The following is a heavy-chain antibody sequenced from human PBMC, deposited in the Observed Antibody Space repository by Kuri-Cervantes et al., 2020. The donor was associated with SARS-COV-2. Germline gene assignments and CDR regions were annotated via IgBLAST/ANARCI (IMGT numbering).Heavy chain of an antibody. J-gene: IGHJ3*02. CDR3: ARDPIYDYVWGSYRDDAFDI. CDR2: IWYDGSNK. V-gene: IGHV3-33*08. D-gene: IGHD3-16*01. Sequence: GGSLRLSCAASGFTFSSYAMHWVRQAPGKGLEWVAVIWYDGSNKYYADSVKGRFTISRDNSKNTLYLQMSSLRAEDTAVYYCARDPIYDYVWGSYRDDAFDIWGQGTMVTV. CDR1: GFTFSSYA.